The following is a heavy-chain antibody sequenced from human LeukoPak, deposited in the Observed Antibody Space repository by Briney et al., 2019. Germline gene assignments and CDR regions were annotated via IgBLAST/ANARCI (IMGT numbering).Heavy chain of an antibody. CDR1: GFTFDDYA. D-gene: IGHD3-3*01. J-gene: IGHJ6*03. V-gene: IGHV3-43*02. Sequence: GGSLRLSCAASGFTFDDYAMHWVRQAPGKGLEWVSLISGDGGSTYYADSVKGRFTISRDNSKSTLYLQMNSLRAEDTAVYYCAKDRAIHDFWELDYYYMDVWGKGTTVTVSS. CDR3: AKDRAIHDFWELDYYYMDV. CDR2: ISGDGGST.